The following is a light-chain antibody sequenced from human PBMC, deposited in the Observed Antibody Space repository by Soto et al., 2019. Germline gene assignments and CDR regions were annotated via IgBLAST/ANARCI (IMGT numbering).Light chain of an antibody. CDR2: DVS. Sequence: QLVLTQPRSVSGSPGQSVTVSCIGTSSDVGDYNSVSWYQQHPGKAPKLMIYDVSKRPSGVPDRFSGSKSGNTASLTISGLQAEDEADYYCCSYVGSCSYVFGIGTKLTVL. V-gene: IGLV2-11*01. J-gene: IGLJ1*01. CDR1: SSDVGDYNS. CDR3: CSYVGSCSYV.